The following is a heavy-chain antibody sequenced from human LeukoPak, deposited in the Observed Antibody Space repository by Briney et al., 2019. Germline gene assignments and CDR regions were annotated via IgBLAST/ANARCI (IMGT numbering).Heavy chain of an antibody. V-gene: IGHV3-33*06. Sequence: GGSLRLSCTASGFTFSSYGMQWVRQAPGKGLEWVAVIWYDGSNKYYADSVKGRFTISRDNSKNTLYLQMNSLRAEDTAVYYCAKDLRDYRYYFDYWGQGTLVTVSS. J-gene: IGHJ4*02. CDR2: IWYDGSNK. D-gene: IGHD4-17*01. CDR3: AKDLRDYRYYFDY. CDR1: GFTFSSYG.